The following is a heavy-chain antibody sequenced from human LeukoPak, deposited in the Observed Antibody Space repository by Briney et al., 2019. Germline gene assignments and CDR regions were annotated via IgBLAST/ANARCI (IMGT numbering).Heavy chain of an antibody. Sequence: GGSLRLSCAASGFTFSNYTMHWVRQAPGKGLEWVAFISYDGSNKDYADSVKGQFTISRDNSKNTLYLQMNSLRADDTAIYYCAKEKSSSVWYGMDVWGQGTTVTVSS. V-gene: IGHV3-30-3*01. J-gene: IGHJ6*02. CDR3: AKEKSSSVWYGMDV. CDR2: ISYDGSNK. D-gene: IGHD6-19*01. CDR1: GFTFSNYT.